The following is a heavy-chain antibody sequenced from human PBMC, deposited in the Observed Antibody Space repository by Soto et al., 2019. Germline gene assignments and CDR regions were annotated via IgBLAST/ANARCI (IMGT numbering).Heavy chain of an antibody. V-gene: IGHV4-31*03. CDR1: GGSISSGGYY. CDR3: ARDIEPRSASTVTPHWFDP. J-gene: IGHJ5*02. CDR2: IYYSGST. Sequence: PSETLSLTCTVSGGSISSGGYYWSWIRQHPGKGLEWIGYIYYSGSTYYNPSLKSRGTISVDTSKNQFSLKLSSVTAADTAVYYCARDIEPRSASTVTPHWFDPWGQGTLVTVSS. D-gene: IGHD4-17*01.